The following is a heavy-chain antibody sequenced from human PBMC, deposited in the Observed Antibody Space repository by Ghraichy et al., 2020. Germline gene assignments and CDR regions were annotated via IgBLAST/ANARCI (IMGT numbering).Heavy chain of an antibody. CDR2: FYNDGGT. V-gene: IGHV3-66*02. J-gene: IGHJ4*02. CDR3: LTFGGGIAPGY. D-gene: IGHD3-16*02. Sequence: GGSLRLSCVASGFTVSSNHISWVRQAPGKGLEWEWVSTFYNDGGTKYADSVKGRFTISRDNSKNTLYLQMNSLRTEDTAVYYCLTFGGGIAPGYWGQGTLVTVSS. CDR1: GFTVSSNH.